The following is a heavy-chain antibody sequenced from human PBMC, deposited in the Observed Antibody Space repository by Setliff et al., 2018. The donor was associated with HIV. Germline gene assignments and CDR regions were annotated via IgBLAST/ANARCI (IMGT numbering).Heavy chain of an antibody. V-gene: IGHV1-69*10. CDR2: IIPILGIA. D-gene: IGHD3-22*01. Sequence: SVKVSCKASGGTFSSYAISWVRQAPGQGLEWMGGIIPILGIANYAQKFQGRVTITADKSTSTAYMELSSLRSEDTAVYYCARGYYYDSSGYRYFDYWGQGTLVTVSS. J-gene: IGHJ4*02. CDR1: GGTFSSYA. CDR3: ARGYYYDSSGYRYFDY.